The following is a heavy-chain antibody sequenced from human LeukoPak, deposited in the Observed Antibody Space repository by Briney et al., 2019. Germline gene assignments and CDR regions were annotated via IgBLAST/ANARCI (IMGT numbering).Heavy chain of an antibody. J-gene: IGHJ5*01. CDR3: AKGYRNHLLILLDS. V-gene: IGHV3-30*02. Sequence: GGSLRLSCAASGFTFSSSDMHWVSQAPGKGLDWVAFIRYDGNNKYYADSVKGRLTITRDNSKNTLYLQMNSLRAADTAVYYCAKGYRNHLLILLDSWGQGTLVTVSS. D-gene: IGHD3-16*01. CDR2: IRYDGNNK. CDR1: GFTFSSSD.